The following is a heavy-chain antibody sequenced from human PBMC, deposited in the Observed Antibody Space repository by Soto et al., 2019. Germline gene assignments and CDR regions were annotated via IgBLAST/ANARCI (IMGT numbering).Heavy chain of an antibody. Sequence: PSETLSLTCAVSGVSNSNFFYNWIRQPPGKGLEWIGHIFYNGATNYNPSLKGRVSISLDTSRNQFSLTLTSVTAADTAVYYCAAMRQRLVLRPDYWGQGTLVTVSS. D-gene: IGHD6-13*01. CDR3: AAMRQRLVLRPDY. CDR2: IFYNGAT. V-gene: IGHV4-59*03. J-gene: IGHJ4*01. CDR1: GVSNSNFF.